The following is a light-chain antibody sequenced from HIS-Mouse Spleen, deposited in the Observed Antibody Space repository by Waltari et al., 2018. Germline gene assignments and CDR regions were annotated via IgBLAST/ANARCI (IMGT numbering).Light chain of an antibody. V-gene: IGLV3-21*02. Sequence: SYVLTQPPSVSVAPGQTARITCGGNNLGSNSVHWDQQKPGQAPVLVVYDDSDRPSGIPERFSGSNSGNTATLTISRVEAGDEADYYCQVWDSSSDHVVFGGGTKLTVL. J-gene: IGLJ2*01. CDR2: DDS. CDR3: QVWDSSSDHVV. CDR1: NLGSNS.